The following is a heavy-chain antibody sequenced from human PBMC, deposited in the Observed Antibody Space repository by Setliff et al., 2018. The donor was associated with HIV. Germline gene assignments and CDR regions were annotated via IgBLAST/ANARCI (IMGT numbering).Heavy chain of an antibody. CDR1: GGTFSNYA. J-gene: IGHJ2*01. CDR3: ARDDHYYDSGSYYSDWYFDL. Sequence: SVKVSCKASGGTFSNYAFSWVRQAPGQGLEWMGGIIPIFGSTKYAQKFQGRVTITADESTSTADMELSSLRSEDTAVYYCARDDHYYDSGSYYSDWYFDLWGPWTLLVTVSS. V-gene: IGHV1-69*13. D-gene: IGHD3-10*01. CDR2: IIPIFGST.